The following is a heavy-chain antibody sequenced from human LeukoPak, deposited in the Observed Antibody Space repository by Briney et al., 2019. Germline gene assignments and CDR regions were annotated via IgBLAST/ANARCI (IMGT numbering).Heavy chain of an antibody. D-gene: IGHD6-13*01. V-gene: IGHV3-21*01. CDR2: ISSSSSYI. CDR1: GFTFSSYS. J-gene: IGHJ3*02. CDR3: ATIAAAAAFDI. Sequence: PGGSLRLPCAASGFTFSSYSMNWVRQAPGKGLEWVSSISSSSSYIYYADSVKGRFTISRDNAKNSLYLQMNSLRAEDTAVYYCATIAAAAAFDIWGQGTMVTVSS.